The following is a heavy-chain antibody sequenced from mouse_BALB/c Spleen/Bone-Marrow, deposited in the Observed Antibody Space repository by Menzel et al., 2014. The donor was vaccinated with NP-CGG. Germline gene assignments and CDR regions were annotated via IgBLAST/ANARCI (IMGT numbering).Heavy chain of an antibody. V-gene: IGHV1S34*01. CDR2: ISCYNGAT. D-gene: IGHD1-1*01. Sequence: LVKTGASVKISCKASDYSFTDYYMHWVKQTHGKSLEWIGYISCYNGATSYNQKFKGKATFTVDTSPSTAYMQFSSLTSEDSAVYYRARSEGIHYYGSSYALDYWGQGTSVTVSS. CDR1: DYSFTDYY. J-gene: IGHJ4*01. CDR3: ARSEGIHYYGSSYALDY.